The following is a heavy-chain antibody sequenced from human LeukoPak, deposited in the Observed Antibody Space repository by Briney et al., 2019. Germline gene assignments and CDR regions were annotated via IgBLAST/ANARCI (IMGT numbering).Heavy chain of an antibody. Sequence: GGALRLSCAASGFTFSDYYMSWIRQAPGEGLGWGSYISSSGSTIYYADSVKGRFTISRDNAKNSLYLQMNSLRAEDTAVYYCAREIGACCMDVWGKGTTVTVSS. D-gene: IGHD3-10*01. CDR2: ISSSGSTI. J-gene: IGHJ6*03. CDR1: GFTFSDYY. CDR3: AREIGACCMDV. V-gene: IGHV3-11*04.